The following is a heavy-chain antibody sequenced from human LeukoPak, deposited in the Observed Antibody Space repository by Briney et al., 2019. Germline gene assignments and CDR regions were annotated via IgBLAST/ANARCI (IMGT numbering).Heavy chain of an antibody. J-gene: IGHJ6*02. CDR1: GFTFSSYA. CDR2: IKQDGSEK. CDR3: ARDYGDPYYYFYDMDV. V-gene: IGHV3-7*01. Sequence: PGGSLRLSCAASGFTFSSYAMSWVRQAPGKGLEWVANIKQDGSEKYYVDSVKGRFTISRDNAKNSLYLQMNSLRAEDTAVYYCARDYGDPYYYFYDMDVWGQGTTVTVSS. D-gene: IGHD4-17*01.